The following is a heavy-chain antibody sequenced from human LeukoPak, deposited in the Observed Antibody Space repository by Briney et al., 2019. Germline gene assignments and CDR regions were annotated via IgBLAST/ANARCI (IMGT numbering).Heavy chain of an antibody. V-gene: IGHV4-38-2*02. CDR1: GYSISSGYY. D-gene: IGHD5-12*01. Sequence: SETLSLTCTVSGYSISSGYYWGWIRQPPGKGLEWIGSIYHSGSTYYNPSLKSRVTISVDTSKNQFSLKLSSVTAADTAVYYCARGRKVATIVDYWGQGTLVTVSS. CDR3: ARGRKVATIVDY. CDR2: IYHSGST. J-gene: IGHJ4*02.